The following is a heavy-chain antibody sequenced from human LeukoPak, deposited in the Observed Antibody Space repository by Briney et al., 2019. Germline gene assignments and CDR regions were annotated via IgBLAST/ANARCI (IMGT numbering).Heavy chain of an antibody. CDR2: ISAYNGNT. V-gene: IGHV1-18*01. J-gene: IGHJ3*02. Sequence: GASVKVSCKASGYTFTSYGISWVRQAPGQGLEWMGWISAYNGNTNYAQKLQGGVTMTTDTSTSTAYMELRSLRSDDTAVYYCASLIEYSSSRVRTDDAFDIWGQGTMVTVSS. CDR3: ASLIEYSSSRVRTDDAFDI. CDR1: GYTFTSYG. D-gene: IGHD6-6*01.